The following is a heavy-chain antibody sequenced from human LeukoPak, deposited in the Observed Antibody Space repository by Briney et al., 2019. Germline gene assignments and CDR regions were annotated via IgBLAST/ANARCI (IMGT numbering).Heavy chain of an antibody. CDR1: GGSISLYN. CDR2: IFTSGIT. V-gene: IGHV4-4*07. Sequence: KPSETLCLTCAAPGGSISLYNWNWIRQPPGKGLEWVGPIFTSGITNYNPSPKNRVTMSADTSKSKFSQALSSVTAADTTVHYFTREISGSYYNSLGYMDVWGKGTAV. J-gene: IGHJ6*03. D-gene: IGHD3-10*01. CDR3: TREISGSYYNSLGYMDV.